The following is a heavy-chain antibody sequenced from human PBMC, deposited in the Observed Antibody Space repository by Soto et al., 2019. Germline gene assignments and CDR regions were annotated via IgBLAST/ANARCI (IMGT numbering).Heavy chain of an antibody. D-gene: IGHD3-22*01. J-gene: IGHJ1*01. Sequence: EVQLVESGGGLIQPGGSLRLSCAASGFTVSGNYMSWVRQAPGKGLEWVSVIYSGGSTYYADSVKGRFTISRDNSKNTLYLQMNSLRAEDTAVYYCARDRVESGYPEYFQHWCQGTLVTVSS. CDR3: ARDRVESGYPEYFQH. CDR1: GFTVSGNY. V-gene: IGHV3-53*01. CDR2: IYSGGST.